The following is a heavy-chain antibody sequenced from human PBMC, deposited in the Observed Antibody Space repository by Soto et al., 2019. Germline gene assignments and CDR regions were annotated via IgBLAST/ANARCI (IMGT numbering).Heavy chain of an antibody. CDR3: ASGRDNYYDSSGYPRHYGMDV. Sequence: QVQLVQSGAEVKKPGASAKVSCKASGYTFTSYGISWVRQAPGQGLEWMGWISAYNGNTNYAQKLQGRVTMTTDTSTSTAYMELRSLRSDDTAVYYCASGRDNYYDSSGYPRHYGMDVWGQGTTVTVSS. J-gene: IGHJ6*02. CDR2: ISAYNGNT. CDR1: GYTFTSYG. D-gene: IGHD3-22*01. V-gene: IGHV1-18*04.